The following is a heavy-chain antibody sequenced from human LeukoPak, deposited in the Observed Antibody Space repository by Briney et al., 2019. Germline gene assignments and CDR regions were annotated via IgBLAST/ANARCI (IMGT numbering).Heavy chain of an antibody. CDR2: IHAGRGDT. CDR3: ARDGNWGPDY. V-gene: IGHV1-2*02. D-gene: IGHD7-27*01. Sequence: ASVKVSCKTSGYSFTSYYIHWVRQAPGQGLEWMGWIHAGRGDTNYAQKFQGRFTMTRDTSINTLFMELSSLRSDDTAVYYCARDGNWGPDYWGQGTLVTVSS. J-gene: IGHJ4*02. CDR1: GYSFTSYY.